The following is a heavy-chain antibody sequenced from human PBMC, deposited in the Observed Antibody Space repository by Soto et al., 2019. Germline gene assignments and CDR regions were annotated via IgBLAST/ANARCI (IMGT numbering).Heavy chain of an antibody. V-gene: IGHV3-7*01. D-gene: IGHD3-3*01. Sequence: EVQLVESGGGLVQPGGSLRLSCAASGFTFSSYWMSWVRQAPGKGLEWVANIKQDGSEKYYVDSVKGRFTIYRDNAKNSLYLQMNSLRAEDTAVYYCARSDYDFWSGYYLGMDVWGQGTTVTVSS. CDR2: IKQDGSEK. CDR3: ARSDYDFWSGYYLGMDV. J-gene: IGHJ6*02. CDR1: GFTFSSYW.